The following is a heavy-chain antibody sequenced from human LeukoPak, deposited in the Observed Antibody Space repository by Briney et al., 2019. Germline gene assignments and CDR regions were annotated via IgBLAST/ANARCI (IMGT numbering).Heavy chain of an antibody. CDR2: INYSGST. V-gene: IGHV4-39*01. CDR1: GGSICISSYY. CDR3: ARLSDY. J-gene: IGHJ4*02. Sequence: KPSETLSLTCTVSGGSICISSYYWGWIRQPPGKGLEWIGSINYSGSTYYNPSLKSRVTISVDTSKIQFSLKLSSVTAADTAVYYCARLSDYWGQGTLVTVSS.